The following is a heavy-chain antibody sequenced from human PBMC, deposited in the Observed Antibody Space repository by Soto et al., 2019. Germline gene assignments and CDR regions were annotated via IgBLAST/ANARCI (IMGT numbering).Heavy chain of an antibody. D-gene: IGHD2-15*01. Sequence: QITLKESGPTLVKPTQTLTLTCTFSGFSLSTSGVGVGWIRQPPGKALEWLALIYWDDDERYSPSLRSRLTSTKDTSENQVVRTLTNVDPLDTATYYCAHRVVSGDGWVGPWGQGTLVTVS. J-gene: IGHJ5*02. CDR1: GFSLSTSGVG. V-gene: IGHV2-5*02. CDR2: IYWDDDE. CDR3: AHRVVSGDGWVGP.